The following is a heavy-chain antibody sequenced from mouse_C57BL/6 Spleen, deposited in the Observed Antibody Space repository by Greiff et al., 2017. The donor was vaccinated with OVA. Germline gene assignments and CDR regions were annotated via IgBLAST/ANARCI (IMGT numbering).Heavy chain of an antibody. J-gene: IGHJ2*01. CDR3: ARRGYGNSFDY. CDR2: IDPSDSYT. Sequence: VQLQQPGAELVMPGASVKLSCKASGYTFTSYWMHWVKQRPGQGLEWIGEIDPSDSYTNYNQKFKGKSTLTVDKSSSTAYMQLSSLTSEDSAVYYCARRGYGNSFDYWGKGTTLTVSS. CDR1: GYTFTSYW. V-gene: IGHV1-69*01. D-gene: IGHD2-1*01.